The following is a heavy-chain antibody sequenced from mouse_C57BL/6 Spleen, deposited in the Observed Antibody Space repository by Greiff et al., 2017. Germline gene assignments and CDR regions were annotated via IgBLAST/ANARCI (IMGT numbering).Heavy chain of an antibody. CDR1: GYTFTDYE. CDR2: IDPETGGT. V-gene: IGHV1-15*01. D-gene: IGHD4-1*01. CDR3: TPFLRTGTGY. Sequence: VQLVEPGAELVRPGASVTLSCKASGYTFTDYEMHWVKQTPVHGLEWIGAIDPETGGTAYNQKFKGKAILTADKSSSTAYMELRSLTSEDSAVYYCTPFLRTGTGYWGQGTTLTVSS. J-gene: IGHJ2*01.